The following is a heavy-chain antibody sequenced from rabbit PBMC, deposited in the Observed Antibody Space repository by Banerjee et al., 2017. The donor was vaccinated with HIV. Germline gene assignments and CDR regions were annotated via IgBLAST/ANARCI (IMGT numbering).Heavy chain of an antibody. D-gene: IGHD4-1*01. V-gene: IGHV1S45*01. Sequence: QEQLEESGGDLVKPGASLTLTCTASGFSFSSNYYMCWVRQAPGKGLEWIGCIYAGSSGTTYYASWAKGRFTISKASWTTVTLQMTSLTAADTASYFCARDLAGVIGWNFNLWGPGTLVTDS. CDR2: IYAGSSGTT. CDR1: GFSFSSNYY. CDR3: ARDLAGVIGWNFNL. J-gene: IGHJ4*01.